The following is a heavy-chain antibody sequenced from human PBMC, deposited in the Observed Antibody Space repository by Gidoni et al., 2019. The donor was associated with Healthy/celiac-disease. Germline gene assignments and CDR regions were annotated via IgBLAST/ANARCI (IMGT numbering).Heavy chain of an antibody. CDR3: AKDPSRGYSSGWYYLDY. CDR1: GFTFSSYG. Sequence: QVQLVESGGGVFQPVRSLRLSCASSGFTFSSYGRHWFRQAPGKGLEWVAVISYDGSNKYYADSVKGRFNISRDNSKNTLYLQMNSLRAEETAVYYCAKDPSRGYSSGWYYLDYWGQGTLVTVSS. CDR2: ISYDGSNK. D-gene: IGHD6-19*01. J-gene: IGHJ4*02. V-gene: IGHV3-30*18.